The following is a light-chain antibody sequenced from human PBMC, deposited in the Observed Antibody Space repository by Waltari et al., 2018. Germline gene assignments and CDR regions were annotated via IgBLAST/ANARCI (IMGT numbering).Light chain of an antibody. Sequence: QSALTQPASVSGSPGQTIIISCTGTSNDVGYYHYLSWYQQHPGKAPKLMIYDVIKRPSGVSNRFSGSKSGNTASLTISGLQTDDEADYYCSSYTSSSNYVFGTGTKVTVL. J-gene: IGLJ1*01. CDR2: DVI. V-gene: IGLV2-14*01. CDR1: SNDVGYYHY. CDR3: SSYTSSSNYV.